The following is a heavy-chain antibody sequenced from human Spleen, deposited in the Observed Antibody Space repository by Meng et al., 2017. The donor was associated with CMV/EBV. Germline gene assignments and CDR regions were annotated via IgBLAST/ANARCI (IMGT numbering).Heavy chain of an antibody. CDR2: IYYSGST. J-gene: IGHJ5*02. CDR3: ASQGADNWFDP. Sequence: RTSTVSGGYISSYYWSWIRQPPGKGLEWIGYIYYSGSTNYNPSLKSRVTISVDTSKNQFSLKLSSVTAEDTAVYYCASQGADNWFDPWGQGTLVTVSS. V-gene: IGHV4-59*12. CDR1: GGYISSYY. D-gene: IGHD3-16*01.